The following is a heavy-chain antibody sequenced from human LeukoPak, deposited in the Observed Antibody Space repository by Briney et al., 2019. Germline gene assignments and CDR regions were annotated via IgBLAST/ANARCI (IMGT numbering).Heavy chain of an antibody. V-gene: IGHV3-7*01. CDR3: ARDVGGSLDY. Sequence: GGSLRLSCAASGFTFSTYWMAWVRQAPGKGLEWVANIKGAESARHQADSVKGRFTISRDNAKKSVYLQMSSLRGEDTAVYYCARDVGGSLDYWGQGTLVTVSS. D-gene: IGHD1-26*01. CDR2: IKGAESAR. J-gene: IGHJ4*02. CDR1: GFTFSTYW.